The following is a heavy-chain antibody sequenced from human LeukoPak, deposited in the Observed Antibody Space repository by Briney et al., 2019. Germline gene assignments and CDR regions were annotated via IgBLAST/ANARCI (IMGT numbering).Heavy chain of an antibody. V-gene: IGHV3-53*01. CDR2: IYSGGST. D-gene: IGHD1-26*01. Sequence: GGSLRLSCAASGFTVSSNYMSWVRQAPGKGLEWVSVIYSGGSTYYADSVKGRFTISRDNSKNTLYLQMNSLRAEDTAMYYCATQWDGGAGAFDTWGQGTMVTVSS. CDR3: ATQWDGGAGAFDT. J-gene: IGHJ3*02. CDR1: GFTVSSNY.